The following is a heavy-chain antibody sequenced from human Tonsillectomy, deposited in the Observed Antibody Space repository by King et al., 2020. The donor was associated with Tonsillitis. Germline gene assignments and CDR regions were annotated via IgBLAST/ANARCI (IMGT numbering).Heavy chain of an antibody. CDR1: GYTFVSYA. Sequence: VQLVESGSDLEKSGASVKISCKTAGYTFVSYAIHWVRQAPGQGLEWLGWIDTNTGTPTYAQGFTGRFVFSLDTSVSATYLEITSLKTEDTAVYYCARGSPLRYLETLINPFYWGQGSLVTVSS. J-gene: IGHJ4*02. D-gene: IGHD3-9*01. CDR3: ARGSPLRYLETLINPFY. CDR2: IDTNTGTP. V-gene: IGHV7-4-1*02.